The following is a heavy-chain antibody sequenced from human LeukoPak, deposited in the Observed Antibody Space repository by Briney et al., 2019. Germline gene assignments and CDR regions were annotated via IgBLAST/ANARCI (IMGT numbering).Heavy chain of an antibody. CDR3: SNWVEGARPSLDY. CDR2: ISNSGGST. V-gene: IGHV3-23*01. CDR1: GFTFRSYA. D-gene: IGHD6-6*01. Sequence: GGSLRLFCSASGFTFRSYAMAWVRQAPGAGLGGGSAISNSGGSTYYAASVKGRFTISGDNSKNTLYLKMNSLRAEDTAVYYCSNWVEGARPSLDYWGQGALVTVSS. J-gene: IGHJ4*02.